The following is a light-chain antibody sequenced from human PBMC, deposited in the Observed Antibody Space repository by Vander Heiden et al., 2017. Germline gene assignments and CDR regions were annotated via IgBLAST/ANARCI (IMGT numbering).Light chain of an antibody. CDR2: SND. CDR1: SSNIGSNP. J-gene: IGLJ3*02. V-gene: IGLV1-44*01. CDR3: AAWADSLNGPV. Sequence: QSVLTLPPSASGTPGQRVSISCSGSSSNIGSNPVNWYQQLPGTAPNLRIYSNDQRPSGGPDRFSGSKSGSSASRAISGLQSDEEAVYYCAAWADSLNGPVFGGGTKLTVL.